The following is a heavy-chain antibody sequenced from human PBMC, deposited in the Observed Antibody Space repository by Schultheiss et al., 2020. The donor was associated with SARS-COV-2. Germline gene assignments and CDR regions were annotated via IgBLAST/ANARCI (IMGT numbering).Heavy chain of an antibody. J-gene: IGHJ4*02. CDR1: GGTFSSYA. V-gene: IGHV1-18*01. CDR2: ISAYNGNT. CDR3: CNGGGSIHFDY. Sequence: ASVKVSCKASGGTFSSYAISWVRQAPGQGLEWMGWISAYNGNTNYAQKLQGRVTMTTDTSTSTAYMELRSLRSDDTAVYYCCNGGGSIHFDYWGQGTLVTVSS. D-gene: IGHD2-15*01.